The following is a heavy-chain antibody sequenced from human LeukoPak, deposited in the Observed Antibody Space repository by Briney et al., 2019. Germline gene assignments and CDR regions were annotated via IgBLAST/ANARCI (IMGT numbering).Heavy chain of an antibody. CDR1: GGTFSSYA. Sequence: ASVKVSCKASGGTFSSYAISWVRQAPGQGLEWMGGIIPIFGTANYAQKFQGRVTTTTDESTSTAYMELSSLRSEDTAVYYCAREGLSRTPPYWGQGTLVTVSS. CDR2: IIPIFGTA. J-gene: IGHJ4*02. D-gene: IGHD3-16*02. CDR3: AREGLSRTPPY. V-gene: IGHV1-69*05.